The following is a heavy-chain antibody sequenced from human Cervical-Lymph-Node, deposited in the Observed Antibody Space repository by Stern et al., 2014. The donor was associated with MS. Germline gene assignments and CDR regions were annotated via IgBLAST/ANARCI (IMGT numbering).Heavy chain of an antibody. Sequence: VQLVESGGGVVQPGRSLRLSCAASGFRFGRYAMHWVLQVPGKGLEWGALIWYDGSNPYYADSVTGRFTSSRDNFKNTLYLQMNSLRAEDTAVYYCASAYSSSHYYFDYWGQGTLVTVSS. V-gene: IGHV3-33*01. CDR2: IWYDGSNP. D-gene: IGHD6-13*01. CDR3: ASAYSSSHYYFDY. J-gene: IGHJ4*02. CDR1: GFRFGRYA.